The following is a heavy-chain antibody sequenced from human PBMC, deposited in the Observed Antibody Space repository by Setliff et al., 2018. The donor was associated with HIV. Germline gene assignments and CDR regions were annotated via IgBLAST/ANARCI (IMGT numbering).Heavy chain of an antibody. CDR1: GGSISSGSYY. CDR2: IYHSGTT. D-gene: IGHD6-19*01. CDR3: ARGYSNVWPPIYNWFDP. Sequence: KSSETLSLTCTVSGGSISSGSYYWSWIRQTPGKGLEWIGSIYHSGTTYYNPSLRSRVTISVDTSKNQFSLKLSSVTAADTAVYYCARGYSNVWPPIYNWFDPWGQGTLVTVSS. V-gene: IGHV4-39*07. J-gene: IGHJ5*02.